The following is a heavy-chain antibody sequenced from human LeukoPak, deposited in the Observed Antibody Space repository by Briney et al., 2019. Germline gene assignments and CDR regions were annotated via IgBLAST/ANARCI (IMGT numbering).Heavy chain of an antibody. CDR1: GGSLSSYY. V-gene: IGHV4-59*01. CDR3: ARAIFYYDSSGYYEYFQH. CDR2: IYYSGST. Sequence: PSETLSLTCTVSGGSLSSYYWSWIRQPPGKGLEWIGYIYYSGSTNYNPSLKSRVTISVDTSKNQFSLKLSSVTAADTAVYYCARAIFYYDSSGYYEYFQHWGQGTLVTVSS. J-gene: IGHJ1*01. D-gene: IGHD3-22*01.